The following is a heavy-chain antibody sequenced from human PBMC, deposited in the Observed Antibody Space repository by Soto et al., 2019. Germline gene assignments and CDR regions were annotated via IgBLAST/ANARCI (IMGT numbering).Heavy chain of an antibody. V-gene: IGHV1-18*01. CDR3: ARSARKQQLLREGWFDP. D-gene: IGHD6-13*01. CDR2: ISAYNGNT. J-gene: IGHJ5*02. CDR1: GYTFTSYG. Sequence: GASVKVSCKASGYTFTSYGISWVRQAPGQGLEWTGWISAYNGNTNYAQKLQGRVTMTTDTSTSTAYMELRSLRSDDTAVYYCARSARKQQLLREGWFDPWGQGTLVTVSS.